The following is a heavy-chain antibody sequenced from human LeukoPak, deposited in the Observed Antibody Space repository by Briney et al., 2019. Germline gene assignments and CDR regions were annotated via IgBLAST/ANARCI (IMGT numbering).Heavy chain of an antibody. J-gene: IGHJ4*02. CDR1: GYTFTSYD. CDR3: AREVYYDSSSYYN. V-gene: IGHV1-8*03. D-gene: IGHD3-22*01. CDR2: MNPNSGNT. Sequence: ASVKVSCKASGYTFTSYDINWVRQATGQGLEWMGWMNPNSGNTGYAQKFQGRVTITRNTSISTAYMELSSLRSEDTAVYYCAREVYYDSSSYYNWGQGTLVTVSS.